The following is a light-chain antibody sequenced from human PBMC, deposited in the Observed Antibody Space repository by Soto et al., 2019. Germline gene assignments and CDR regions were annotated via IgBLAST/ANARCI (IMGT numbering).Light chain of an antibody. CDR1: QSISDT. CDR2: GAS. Sequence: EIVMTQSPVTLSVSPGGRATLSCRASQSISDTLAWYQQKPGQAPRLLIHGASTRAPGFPARFSGSGSGADFTLTISSLQSEDFAVYYCHQRKSWPRTFGQGTKVDIK. CDR3: HQRKSWPRT. V-gene: IGKV3-15*01. J-gene: IGKJ1*01.